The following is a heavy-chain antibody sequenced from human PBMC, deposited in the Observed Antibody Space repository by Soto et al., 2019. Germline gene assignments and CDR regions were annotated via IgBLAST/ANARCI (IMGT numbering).Heavy chain of an antibody. D-gene: IGHD1-1*01. CDR3: ARSLPGTYYYDGMDV. CDR1: GGTFSSYA. CDR2: IIPTFGTA. Sequence: QVQLVQSGAAVKKPGSSVKVSCNASGGTFSSYAISWVRQAPGQGLEWMGGIIPTFGTANYAQKFQGRVTITADESTSTAYMELSRLRSEDTAVYYCARSLPGTYYYDGMDVWGQGATVTVSS. J-gene: IGHJ6*02. V-gene: IGHV1-69*12.